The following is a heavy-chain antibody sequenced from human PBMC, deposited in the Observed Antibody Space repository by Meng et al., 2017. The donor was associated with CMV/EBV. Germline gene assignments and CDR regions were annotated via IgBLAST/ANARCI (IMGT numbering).Heavy chain of an antibody. V-gene: IGHV3-48*04. Sequence: GESLKISCATSGFTFSRYNMNWVRQAPGKGLEGISYISSSSSTIYYADSVKGRFTISRDNARNSLYLQMDSLTAEDTAVYYCARDFVLGQWLAPLDRWGQGTLVTVSS. CDR3: ARDFVLGQWLAPLDR. CDR2: ISSSSSTI. CDR1: GFTFSRYN. D-gene: IGHD6-19*01. J-gene: IGHJ4*02.